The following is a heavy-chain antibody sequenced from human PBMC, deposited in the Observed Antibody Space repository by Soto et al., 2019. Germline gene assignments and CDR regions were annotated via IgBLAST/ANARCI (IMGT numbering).Heavy chain of an antibody. J-gene: IGHJ6*02. CDR3: ARERIAARRSTIYYYYYGMDV. V-gene: IGHV6-1*01. D-gene: IGHD6-6*01. CDR1: GDSVSSNSAA. Sequence: SQTLSLTCAISGDSVSSNSAAWNWIRQSPSRGLEWLGRTYYMSKWYNDYAVSVKSRITINPDTSKNQFSLQLNSVTPEDTAVYYCARERIAARRSTIYYYYYGMDVWGQGTTVTVSS. CDR2: TYYMSKWYN.